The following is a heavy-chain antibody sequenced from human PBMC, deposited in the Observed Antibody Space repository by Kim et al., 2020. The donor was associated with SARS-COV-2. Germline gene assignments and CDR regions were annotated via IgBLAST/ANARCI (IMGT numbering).Heavy chain of an antibody. J-gene: IGHJ6*02. V-gene: IGHV1-46*01. CDR1: GYTFTSYY. D-gene: IGHD4-17*01. CDR3: ARGFPDYGDYYYYYYGMDV. CDR2: INPSGGST. Sequence: ASVKVSCKASGYTFTSYYMHWVRQAPGQGLEWMGIINPSGGSTSYAQKFQGRVTMTRDTSTSTVYMELSSLRSEDTAVYYCARGFPDYGDYYYYYYGMDVWGQGTTVTVSS.